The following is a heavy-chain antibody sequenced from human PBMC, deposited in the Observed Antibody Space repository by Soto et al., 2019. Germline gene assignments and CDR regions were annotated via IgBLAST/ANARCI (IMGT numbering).Heavy chain of an antibody. CDR3: AREGEGYIVATTYWFDP. J-gene: IGHJ5*02. CDR2: IWYDGSNK. Sequence: QVQLVESGGGVVQPGRSLRLSCAASGFTFSSYGMHWVRQAPGKGLEWVAVIWYDGSNKYYADSVKGRFTISRDNSKNTLYLQMNSLRAEDTAVYYCAREGEGYIVATTYWFDPWGQGTLVTVSS. CDR1: GFTFSSYG. D-gene: IGHD5-12*01. V-gene: IGHV3-33*01.